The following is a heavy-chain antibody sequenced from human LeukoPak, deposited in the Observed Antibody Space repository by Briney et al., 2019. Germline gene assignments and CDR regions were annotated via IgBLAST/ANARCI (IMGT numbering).Heavy chain of an antibody. CDR2: INAGNGNT. CDR3: ARDSFGWNYPGIAAAVADAFDI. CDR1: GYTFTSYA. Sequence: ASVKVSCKASGYTFTSYAMHWVRQAPGQRLEWMGWINAGNGNTKYSQKFQGRVTITRDTSASTAYMELSSLRPEDTAVYYCARDSFGWNYPGIAAAVADAFDIWGQGTMVTVSS. D-gene: IGHD6-13*01. V-gene: IGHV1-3*01. J-gene: IGHJ3*02.